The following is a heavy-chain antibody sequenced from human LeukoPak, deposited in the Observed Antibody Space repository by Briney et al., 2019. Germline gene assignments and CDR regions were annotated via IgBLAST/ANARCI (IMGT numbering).Heavy chain of an antibody. CDR2: IYYSGST. Sequence: SETLSLTCTVSGGSISSSSYYWGWIRQPPGKGLEWIGSIYYSGSTYYNPSLKSRVTISVDTSKNQFSLKLSSVTAADTAVYYCARDTRGRGRLDGFDIWGQGTMVTVSS. D-gene: IGHD3-10*01. V-gene: IGHV4-39*02. CDR1: GGSISSSSYY. CDR3: ARDTRGRGRLDGFDI. J-gene: IGHJ3*02.